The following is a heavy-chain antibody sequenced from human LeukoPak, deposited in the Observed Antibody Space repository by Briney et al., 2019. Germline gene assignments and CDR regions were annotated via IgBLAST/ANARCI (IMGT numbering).Heavy chain of an antibody. CDR3: ARGRDLASDI. J-gene: IGHJ3*02. CDR2: STNSVTDI. CDR1: GITLGTSP. V-gene: IGHV3-48*02. Sequence: GGSLSLSFVASGITLGTSPMDWVLQAPGKGPEWVSFSTNSVTDISYADSVRGRFTISRDNAKNSLYLQMNDLRDEDTAVYYCARGRDLASDIWGPGTMVTVSS.